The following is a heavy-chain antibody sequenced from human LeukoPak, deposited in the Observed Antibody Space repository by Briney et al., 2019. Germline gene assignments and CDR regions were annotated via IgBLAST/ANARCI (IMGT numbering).Heavy chain of an antibody. CDR1: GGSFSGYY. Sequence: SETLSLTCAVYGGSFSGYYWSWIRQPPGKGLEWIGEINHSGSTNYNPSLKSRVTISVDTSKNQFSLKLSSVTAADTAVYYCARDGSSLDYWGQGNLVTVSS. V-gene: IGHV4-34*01. J-gene: IGHJ4*02. D-gene: IGHD6-6*01. CDR2: INHSGST. CDR3: ARDGSSLDY.